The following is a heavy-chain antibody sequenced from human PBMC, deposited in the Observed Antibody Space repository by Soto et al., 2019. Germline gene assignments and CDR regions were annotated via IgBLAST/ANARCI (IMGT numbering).Heavy chain of an antibody. CDR2: IYGSGRGI. CDR3: AKDAVYNDRLWLMDH. J-gene: IGHJ4*02. Sequence: WGGRKAGKGLECVSGIYGSGRGIEYADSVKGRFTISRDNSKNTVYLQMTDLRADDTAIYYCAKDAVYNDRLWLMDHRGQGTQVTVSS. D-gene: IGHD2-8*01. V-gene: IGHV3-23*05.